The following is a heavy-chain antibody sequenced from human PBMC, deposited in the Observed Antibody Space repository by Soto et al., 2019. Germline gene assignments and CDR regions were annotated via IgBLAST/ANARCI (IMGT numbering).Heavy chain of an antibody. Sequence: QVQLVQSGAEVKKPGASVKVSCKASGYTFTSYGISWVRQAPGQGLEWMGWISAYNGNTNYAQKLQGRVTMTTDTSTSTAYMELRSLRSDDTAVYYCARDGDNPVVVVPAAMRDAFDIWGQGTMVTVSS. V-gene: IGHV1-18*01. CDR3: ARDGDNPVVVVPAAMRDAFDI. D-gene: IGHD2-2*01. CDR1: GYTFTSYG. J-gene: IGHJ3*02. CDR2: ISAYNGNT.